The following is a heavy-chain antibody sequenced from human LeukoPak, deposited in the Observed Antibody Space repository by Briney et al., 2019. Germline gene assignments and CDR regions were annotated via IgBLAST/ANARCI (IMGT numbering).Heavy chain of an antibody. V-gene: IGHV4-59*01. Sequence: PSETLSLTCTVSGVSISSYYWSWIRQPPGKGLEWIGYIYYSENTNYNSSLKSRVTISEDTSKNQFSLKLTSVTAADTAVYYCAGGNFYDSRGHPYHFHFWGQGTLVSVCS. J-gene: IGHJ4*02. CDR2: IYYSENT. CDR1: GVSISSYY. D-gene: IGHD3-22*01. CDR3: AGGNFYDSRGHPYHFHF.